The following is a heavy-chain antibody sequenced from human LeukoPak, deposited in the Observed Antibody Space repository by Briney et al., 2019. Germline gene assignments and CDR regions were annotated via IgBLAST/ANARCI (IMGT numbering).Heavy chain of an antibody. J-gene: IGHJ3*01. CDR3: AGGEGAAGIYDAFDF. Sequence: GGSLRLSCTASTSTFSSYAMTWVRQPLRTGLQWVATLSASGARIHYADSVKGRFTISRDNSKNTLYLQMDSLRPEAPAVYLCAGGEGAAGIYDAFDFWGQGTLVAVSS. CDR2: LSASGARI. V-gene: IGHV3-23*01. D-gene: IGHD6-13*01. CDR1: TSTFSSYA.